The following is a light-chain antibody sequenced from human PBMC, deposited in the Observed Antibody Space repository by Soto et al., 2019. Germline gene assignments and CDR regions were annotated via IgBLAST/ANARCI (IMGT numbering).Light chain of an antibody. CDR1: QSVSSSY. J-gene: IGKJ1*01. CDR3: HQYNNWPWT. Sequence: EIVLTQSPGTLSLSPGERATLSCRPSQSVSSSYLAWYQQKPGQAPRLLIYAASTRATGIPVRFSGSGSETAFTLTIRSLQSEDFALYYCHQYNNWPWTVGQGTKVDI. V-gene: IGKV3-15*01. CDR2: AAS.